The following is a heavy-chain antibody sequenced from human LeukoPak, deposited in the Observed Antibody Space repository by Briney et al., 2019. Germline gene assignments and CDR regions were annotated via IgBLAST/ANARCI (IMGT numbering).Heavy chain of an antibody. CDR1: GFTFSSYA. V-gene: IGHV3-30-3*01. Sequence: GRSLRLSCAASGFTFSSYAMHWVRQAPGKGLEWVAVISYDGSNKYYADSVKGRFTISRDNSKNTLYLQMNSLRAEDTAVYYCASLAVAATYFDYWGQGTLVTVSS. J-gene: IGHJ4*02. CDR3: ASLAVAATYFDY. CDR2: ISYDGSNK. D-gene: IGHD6-19*01.